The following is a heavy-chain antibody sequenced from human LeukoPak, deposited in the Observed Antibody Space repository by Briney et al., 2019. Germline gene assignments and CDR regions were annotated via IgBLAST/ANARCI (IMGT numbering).Heavy chain of an antibody. CDR3: ARDRWGDFNWFDS. CDR2: ITPLFGTT. V-gene: IGHV1-69*06. D-gene: IGHD3-3*01. J-gene: IGHJ5*01. CDR1: GGTFKTNA. Sequence: ASVKVSCKAPGGTFKTNAISWVRQAPGQGLEWMGRITPLFGTTNFAQKFQGRVTITADKSTTTAYMELSSLTSEDTATYFCARDRWGDFNWFDSWGQGTLVIVSS.